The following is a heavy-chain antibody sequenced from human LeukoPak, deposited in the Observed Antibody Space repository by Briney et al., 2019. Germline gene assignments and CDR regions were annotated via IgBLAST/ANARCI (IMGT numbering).Heavy chain of an antibody. CDR2: ISGSGGST. V-gene: IGHV3-23*01. D-gene: IGHD2-2*02. CDR1: GFTFDDYA. J-gene: IGHJ4*02. Sequence: GGSLRLSCAASGFTFDDYAMHWVRQAPGKGLEWVSAISGSGGSTYYADSVKGRFTISRDNSKNTLYLQMNSLRAEDTAVYYCAKEGCSSTSCYTPFDYWGQGTLVAVSS. CDR3: AKEGCSSTSCYTPFDY.